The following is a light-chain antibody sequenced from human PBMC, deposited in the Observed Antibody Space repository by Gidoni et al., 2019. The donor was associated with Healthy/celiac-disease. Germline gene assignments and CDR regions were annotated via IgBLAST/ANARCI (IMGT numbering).Light chain of an antibody. J-gene: IGKJ3*01. CDR1: QDISNY. Sequence: DIQLTQSPSSLSASVGDRVTITCQASQDISNYLNWYQLKPGKAPKLLIYDASNLETGVPSRFSGSGSGTDFTFTISSLQAEDIATYYCQQYDNLPLTFGPGTKVDIK. V-gene: IGKV1-33*01. CDR3: QQYDNLPLT. CDR2: DAS.